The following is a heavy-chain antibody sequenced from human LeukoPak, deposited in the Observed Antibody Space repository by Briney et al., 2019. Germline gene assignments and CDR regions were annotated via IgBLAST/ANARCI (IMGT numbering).Heavy chain of an antibody. Sequence: GGSLRLSCAASGFTFSSYAMSWVRQAPGKGLEWVSAITGSGANTYYADSVKGRFTISRDNSKNTLYLQVNSLRAEDTAVYYCASRDSAVTFFDYWGQGTLVTVSS. J-gene: IGHJ4*02. CDR3: ASRDSAVTFFDY. D-gene: IGHD4-17*01. V-gene: IGHV3-23*01. CDR2: ITGSGANT. CDR1: GFTFSSYA.